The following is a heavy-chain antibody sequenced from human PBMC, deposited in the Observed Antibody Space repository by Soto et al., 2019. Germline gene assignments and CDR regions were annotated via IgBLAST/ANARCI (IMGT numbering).Heavy chain of an antibody. V-gene: IGHV1-2*04. CDR1: GYTFTGYY. J-gene: IGHJ6*02. CDR3: ARDLGVTMIVVVDYGMDV. Sequence: ASVKVSCKASGYTFTGYYMHCVRQAPGQGLEWMGWINPNSGGTNYAQKFQGWVTMTRDTSISTAYMELSRLRSDDTAVYYCARDLGVTMIVVVDYGMDVWGQGTTVTVSS. D-gene: IGHD3-22*01. CDR2: INPNSGGT.